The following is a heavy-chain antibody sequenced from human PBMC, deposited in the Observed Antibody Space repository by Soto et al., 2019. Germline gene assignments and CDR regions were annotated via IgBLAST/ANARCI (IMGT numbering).Heavy chain of an antibody. D-gene: IGHD3-3*01. J-gene: IGHJ4*02. CDR2: IYYSGST. Sequence: QVQLQESGPGLVKPSQTLSLTCTVSGGSVSSGGYYWNWIRQHPGKGLEWIGNIYYSGSTYYNPSLKSRVTISVDTSTNQFSLKLNSVTAADTAVYYCAGTGDFWSGYYPYYFDYWGQGTLVTVSS. CDR3: AGTGDFWSGYYPYYFDY. CDR1: GGSVSSGGYY. V-gene: IGHV4-31*03.